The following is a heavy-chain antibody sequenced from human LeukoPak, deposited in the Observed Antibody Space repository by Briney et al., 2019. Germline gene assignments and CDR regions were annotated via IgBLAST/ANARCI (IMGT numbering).Heavy chain of an antibody. CDR1: GYTFTSYD. D-gene: IGHD1-7*01. J-gene: IGHJ5*02. CDR3: ALNWNYADWFDP. Sequence: ASVKVSCKASGYTFTSYDINWVRQATGQGLEWMGWMNPNSGNTGYAQKFQGRVTMTRNTSISTAYMELSSLRSEDTAVYYCALNWNYADWFDPWGQGTLVTVSS. CDR2: MNPNSGNT. V-gene: IGHV1-8*01.